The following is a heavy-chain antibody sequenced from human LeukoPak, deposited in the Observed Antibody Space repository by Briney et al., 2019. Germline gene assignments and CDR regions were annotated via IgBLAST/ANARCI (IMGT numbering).Heavy chain of an antibody. Sequence: TSQTLSLTCTVSGGSISSGDYYWSWIRQPPGKGLEWIGYISYSAITNYNPALKSRVTISIDTSRNQFSLKLSSVTAADTAVYYCARDWGIAAAGSLDYWGQGTLVTVSS. CDR2: ISYSAIT. D-gene: IGHD6-13*01. CDR1: GGSISSGDYY. V-gene: IGHV4-61*08. J-gene: IGHJ4*02. CDR3: ARDWGIAAAGSLDY.